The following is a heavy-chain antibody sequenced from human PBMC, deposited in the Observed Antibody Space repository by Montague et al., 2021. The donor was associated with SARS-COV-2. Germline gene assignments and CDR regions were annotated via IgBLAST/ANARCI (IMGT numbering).Heavy chain of an antibody. Sequence: SETLSLTCAVYGGSFSGYYWSWIRQPPGKGLEWIGEINHSGSTNYNPSLKSRVTISVDTSKNQFSLKLSSVTAADTAVYYCARAPPSIFGVVTSYYYYYGMNVWGQGTTVTVSS. D-gene: IGHD3-3*01. V-gene: IGHV4-34*01. CDR2: INHSGST. CDR3: ARAPPSIFGVVTSYYYYYGMNV. J-gene: IGHJ6*02. CDR1: GGSFSGYY.